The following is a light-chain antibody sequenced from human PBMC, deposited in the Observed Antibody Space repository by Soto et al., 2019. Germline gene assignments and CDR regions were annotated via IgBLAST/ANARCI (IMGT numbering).Light chain of an antibody. CDR1: ITDVGSSNY. CDR2: DVS. V-gene: IGLV2-14*01. J-gene: IGLJ2*01. CDR3: RSFTTTSTWV. Sequence: QSALTQPASVSGSPGQSITISCTGTITDVGSSNYVSLYKQHPGKAPKLMIYDVSNRPSSVSNRFSGSNSGNTASLTNSGLQAEDDADYYCRSFTTTSTWVFGRVTKLTVL.